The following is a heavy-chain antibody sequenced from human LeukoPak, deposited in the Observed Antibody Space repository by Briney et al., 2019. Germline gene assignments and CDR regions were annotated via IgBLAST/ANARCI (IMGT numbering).Heavy chain of an antibody. D-gene: IGHD6-6*01. V-gene: IGHV3-48*01. CDR2: ISSSSSTI. J-gene: IGHJ4*02. CDR1: GFTFSSYS. Sequence: PGGSLRLSCAASGFTFSSYSMNWVRQAPGKGLEWVSYISSSSSTIYYADSVKGRFTISRDDAKNSLYLQMNSLRAEDTAVYYCALLAARRYFDYWGQGTLVTVSS. CDR3: ALLAARRYFDY.